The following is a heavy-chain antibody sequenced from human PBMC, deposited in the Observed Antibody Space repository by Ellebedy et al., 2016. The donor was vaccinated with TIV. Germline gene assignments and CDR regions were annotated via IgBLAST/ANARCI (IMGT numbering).Heavy chain of an antibody. CDR3: ARDQIRSSGGYSWFDP. CDR1: GGSISSGGYS. D-gene: IGHD2-15*01. Sequence: SETLSLTCAVSGGSISSGGYSWSWIRQPPGKGLEWIGEIYHSGSTSYNPSLESRVTISVDKPKNQFSLSLKSVTAADTAVYYCARDQIRSSGGYSWFDPWGQGTLVTVSS. J-gene: IGHJ5*02. CDR2: IYHSGST. V-gene: IGHV4-30-2*01.